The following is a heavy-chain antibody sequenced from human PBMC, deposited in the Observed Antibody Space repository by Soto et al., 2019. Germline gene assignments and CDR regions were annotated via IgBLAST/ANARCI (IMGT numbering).Heavy chain of an antibody. D-gene: IGHD5-18*01. Sequence: ASVKVSCKASGYIFTNNDVSWVRQATGQGLEWMGWMNPGSGDTGYAQKFQGRVTMTRNISIATAYMELSSLRADDTAIYYCARMASFGSLNLFDPWGQGTLVIVSS. CDR1: GYIFTNND. V-gene: IGHV1-8*01. J-gene: IGHJ5*02. CDR3: ARMASFGSLNLFDP. CDR2: MNPGSGDT.